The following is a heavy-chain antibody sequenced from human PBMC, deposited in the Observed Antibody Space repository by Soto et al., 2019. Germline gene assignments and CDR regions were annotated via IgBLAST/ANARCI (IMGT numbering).Heavy chain of an antibody. CDR2: FDLENGET. CDR1: GYTXSELS. Sequence: SXKVSFMVAGYTXSELSRNLVRQAPGEGLEWMGGFDLENGETIYAQRFQGIGNMTEESSADTPYIELSRLRSEDPAVYYCAIEVRRSNQFDHWGQGTMLTVPQ. J-gene: IGHJ4*02. CDR3: AIEVRRSNQFDH. D-gene: IGHD3-10*01. V-gene: IGHV1-24*01.